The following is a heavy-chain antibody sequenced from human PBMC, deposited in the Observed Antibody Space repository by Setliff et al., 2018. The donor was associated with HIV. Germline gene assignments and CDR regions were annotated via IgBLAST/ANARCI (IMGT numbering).Heavy chain of an antibody. Sequence: ASVKVSCKASGYTFNSYAMHWVRQAPGQRPEWMGWINTGNGNTRHSQKFHGRVTITRDTPASTAYMELSSLRSDDTAVYYCARRRTDSVSWYDSEFDPWGQGTLVTVSS. J-gene: IGHJ5*02. CDR3: ARRRTDSVSWYDSEFDP. D-gene: IGHD6-13*01. CDR2: INTGNGNT. CDR1: GYTFNSYA. V-gene: IGHV1-3*04.